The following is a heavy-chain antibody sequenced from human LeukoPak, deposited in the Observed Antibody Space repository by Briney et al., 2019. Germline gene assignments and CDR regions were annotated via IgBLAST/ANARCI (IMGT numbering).Heavy chain of an antibody. CDR3: ARVKWESNWIDP. V-gene: IGHV3-74*01. CDR2: INSDGSST. Sequence: GGSLRLSCAASGFTFSSYAMSWVRQAPGKGLVWVSRINSDGSSTSYADSVKGRFTISRDNAKNTLYLQMNSLRAEDTAVYYCARVKWESNWIDPWGQGTLVTVSS. CDR1: GFTFSSYA. J-gene: IGHJ5*02. D-gene: IGHD1-26*01.